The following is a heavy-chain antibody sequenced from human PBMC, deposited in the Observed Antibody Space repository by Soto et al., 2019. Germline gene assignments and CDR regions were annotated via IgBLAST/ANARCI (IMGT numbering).Heavy chain of an antibody. V-gene: IGHV4-39*01. CDR2: IYYSGST. D-gene: IGHD3-10*01. CDR3: ARHLVCFHP. Sequence: SETLSLTCTVSGGSISSSTYYWGWIRQPPGKGLEWIGGIYYSGSTYYNPSLKSRVTMSIDTSKNHFSLKLSSVTAADTAVYYCARHLVCFHPWGQGTLVTVSS. J-gene: IGHJ5*02. CDR1: GGSISSSTYY.